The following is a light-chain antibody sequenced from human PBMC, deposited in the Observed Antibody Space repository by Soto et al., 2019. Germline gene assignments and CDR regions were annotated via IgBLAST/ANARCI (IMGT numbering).Light chain of an antibody. V-gene: IGLV1-40*01. Sequence: QTVVTQPPSVSGAPGQRVTISCTGSSSNIGAGYDVHWYQQLPGTAPKLLIYGNSNRPSGVPDRFSGSKSGISASLAITGLQAEDEADYYCQSYDRSLSADVFGTGTKLTVL. CDR2: GNS. CDR1: SSNIGAGYD. J-gene: IGLJ1*01. CDR3: QSYDRSLSADV.